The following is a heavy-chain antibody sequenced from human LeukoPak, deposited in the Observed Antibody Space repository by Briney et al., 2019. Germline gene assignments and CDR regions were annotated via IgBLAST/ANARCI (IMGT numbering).Heavy chain of an antibody. CDR3: ARGNLVAWYYDFWSGRPGGENPNEWFDP. CDR1: GYTFTSYD. Sequence: ASVKVSCKASGYTFTSYDINWVRQATGQGLEWMGWMNPNSGNTGYAQKFQGRVTITRNTSISTAYMELSSLRSEDTAVYYCARGNLVAWYYDFWSGRPGGENPNEWFDPWGQGTLVTVSS. CDR2: MNPNSGNT. D-gene: IGHD3-3*01. V-gene: IGHV1-8*03. J-gene: IGHJ5*02.